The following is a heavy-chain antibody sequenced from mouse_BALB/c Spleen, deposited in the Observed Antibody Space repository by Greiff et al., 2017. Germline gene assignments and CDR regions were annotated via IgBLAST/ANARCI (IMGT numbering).Heavy chain of an antibody. CDR3: ARSDYDNYAMDY. V-gene: IGHV5-17*02. CDR1: GFTFSSFG. J-gene: IGHJ4*01. D-gene: IGHD2-4*01. Sequence: DVMLVESGGGLVKPGGSLKLSCAASGFTFSSFGMHWVRQAPEKGLEWVAYISSGSSTIYYADTVKGRFTISRDNPKNTLFLQMTSLRSEDTALYYCARSDYDNYAMDYWGQGTSVTVSS. CDR2: ISSGSSTI.